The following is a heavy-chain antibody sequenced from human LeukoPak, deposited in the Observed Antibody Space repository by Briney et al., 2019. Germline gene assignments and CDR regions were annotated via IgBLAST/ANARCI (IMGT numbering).Heavy chain of an antibody. D-gene: IGHD6-13*01. CDR2: ISAGGGST. V-gene: IGHV3-23*01. Sequence: RGSLRLSCAASGLTFSDYSMTWVRQAPGKGLFWVSGISAGGGSTYYADSVKGRFTISRDNSRNTLYLQMNSLRAEDTAVYYCAKDAAGPEYWGQGTLVTVSS. CDR3: AKDAAGPEY. CDR1: GLTFSDYS. J-gene: IGHJ4*02.